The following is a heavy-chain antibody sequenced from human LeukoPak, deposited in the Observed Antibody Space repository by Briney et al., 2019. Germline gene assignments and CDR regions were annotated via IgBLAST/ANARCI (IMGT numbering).Heavy chain of an antibody. CDR1: GGSISSSSYY. CDR2: IYYSGST. D-gene: IGHD6-13*01. J-gene: IGHJ4*02. V-gene: IGHV4-39*07. Sequence: SETLSLTCTVSGGSISSSSYYWGWIRQPPGKGLEWIGSIYYSGSTNYNPSLKSRVTISVDTSKNQFSLKLSSVTAADTAVYYCARKSSSWPFDYWGQGTLVTVSS. CDR3: ARKSSSWPFDY.